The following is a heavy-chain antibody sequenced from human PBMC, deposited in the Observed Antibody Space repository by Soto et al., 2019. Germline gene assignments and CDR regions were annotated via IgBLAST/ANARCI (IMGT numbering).Heavy chain of an antibody. CDR3: ARVLMGYYGSGSLDY. CDR2: IYYNGST. J-gene: IGHJ4*02. V-gene: IGHV4-30-4*01. CDR1: GGSISSGDYY. D-gene: IGHD3-10*01. Sequence: QVQLQESGPGLVKPSQTLSLTCTVSGGSISSGDYYWSWIRQPPGKGLEWIGYIYYNGSTYYNPSLKSRVTISVDTSKNQFSLKLSSVTAADTAVYYCARVLMGYYGSGSLDYWGQGTLVTVSS.